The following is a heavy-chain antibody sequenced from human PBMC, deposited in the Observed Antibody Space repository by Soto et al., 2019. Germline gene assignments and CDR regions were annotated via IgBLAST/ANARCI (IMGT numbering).Heavy chain of an antibody. CDR2: IWYDGSNK. V-gene: IGHV3-33*01. J-gene: IGHJ4*02. D-gene: IGHD3-10*01. CDR1: GFTFSSYG. CDR3: ARGSYYGSGSYYPPFDD. Sequence: QVQLVESGGGVVQPGRSLRLSCAASGFTFSSYGMHWVRQAPGKGLEWVAVIWYDGSNKYYADSVKGRLTISRDNSLNLXYLQMNSLRAEDTAVYYCARGSYYGSGSYYPPFDDWGQGTLVTVSS.